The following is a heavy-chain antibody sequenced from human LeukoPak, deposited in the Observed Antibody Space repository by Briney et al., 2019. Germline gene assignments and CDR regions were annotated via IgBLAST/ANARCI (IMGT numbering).Heavy chain of an antibody. V-gene: IGHV1-46*01. CDR3: ARTAARRFDY. CDR2: INPTGGST. D-gene: IGHD6-6*01. Sequence: ASVKVSCKASGYTFTSYYMHWVRQAPGQGLEWMGIINPTGGSTAYAQKFQGRVTMTRDTSTSTVYMELSSLRSDDTAVYYCARTAARRFDYWGQGTLVTVSS. J-gene: IGHJ4*02. CDR1: GYTFTSYY.